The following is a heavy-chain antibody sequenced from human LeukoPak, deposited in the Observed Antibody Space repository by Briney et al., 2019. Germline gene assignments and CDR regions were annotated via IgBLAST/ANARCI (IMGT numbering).Heavy chain of an antibody. CDR2: ITNSGGTT. V-gene: IGHV3-23*01. CDR3: AKTYYYDSGNY. J-gene: IGHJ4*02. Sequence: PGGSLRLSCAASGFAFSSYAMSWVRQAPGKGLEYVSIITNSGGTTYYADSVKGRFTVSRDNSKNTLFLQMNSLRAEDTAVYYCAKTYYYDSGNYWGQGTLVTVSS. CDR1: GFAFSSYA. D-gene: IGHD3-10*01.